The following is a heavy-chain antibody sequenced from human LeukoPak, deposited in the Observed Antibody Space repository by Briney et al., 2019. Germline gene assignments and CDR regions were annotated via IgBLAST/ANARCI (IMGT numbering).Heavy chain of an antibody. V-gene: IGHV3-73*01. CDR1: GFTFSGSA. D-gene: IGHD3-10*01. CDR3: TRPGTMVRGTSDY. CDR2: IRSKANSYAT. J-gene: IGHJ4*02. Sequence: GGSLRLSCAASGFTFSGSAMHWVRQASGKGLEWVGRIRSKANSYATAYAASVKGRFTISRDDSKNTAYLQMNSLKTEGTAVYYCTRPGTMVRGTSDYWGQGTLVTVSS.